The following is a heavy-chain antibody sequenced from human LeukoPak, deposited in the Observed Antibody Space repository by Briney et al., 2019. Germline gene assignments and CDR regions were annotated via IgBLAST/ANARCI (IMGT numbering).Heavy chain of an antibody. J-gene: IGHJ5*02. V-gene: IGHV4-61*02. CDR3: ARGDCGIDCPKYNWFDP. D-gene: IGHD2-21*02. CDR1: GGSISSGSYY. CDR2: VYNNGNT. Sequence: SQTLSLTCTVSGGSISSGSYYWTWIRQPAGKELEWIGRVYNNGNTNYNPSLKSRVTISLDTSRNQFSLKLTSVTAADTAVYYCARGDCGIDCPKYNWFDPWGQGTLVSVSS.